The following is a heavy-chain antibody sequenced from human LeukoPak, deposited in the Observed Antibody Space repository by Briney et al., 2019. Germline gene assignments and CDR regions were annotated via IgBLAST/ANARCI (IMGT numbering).Heavy chain of an antibody. D-gene: IGHD2-15*01. V-gene: IGHV3-21*01. Sequence: GGSLRLSCAASGFTFSSYRMNWVRQAPGKGLEWVSSISSSSSYIYYADSVKGRFTISRDNAKNSLYLQMNSLRAEDTAVYYCASDSVVVVAAKWGQGTLVTVSS. CDR3: ASDSVVVVAAK. CDR2: ISSSSSYI. J-gene: IGHJ4*02. CDR1: GFTFSSYR.